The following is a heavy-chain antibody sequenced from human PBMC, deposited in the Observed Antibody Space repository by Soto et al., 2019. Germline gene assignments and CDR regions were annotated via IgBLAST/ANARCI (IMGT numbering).Heavy chain of an antibody. CDR1: GFTVSSKD. J-gene: IGHJ6*04. V-gene: IGHV3-66*01. CDR3: ARDDVLCDGGRCYGVLLDV. Sequence: PGGSLILSCAVSGFTVSSKDMSWVRQAPRKGLKWVSLIQSGVSTYYVDSVKGRFTISRDTSENTLHLQMDSLIAEDTAVYYCARDDVLCDGGRCYGVLLDVWGKGTTVTVSS. CDR2: IQSGVST. D-gene: IGHD2-15*01.